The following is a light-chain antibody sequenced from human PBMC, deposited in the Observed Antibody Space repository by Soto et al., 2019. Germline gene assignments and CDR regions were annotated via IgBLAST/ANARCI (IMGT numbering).Light chain of an antibody. J-gene: IGKJ4*01. CDR1: QNLLYNSDNKNY. V-gene: IGKV4-1*01. CDR2: WAS. CDR3: QQYYDTPLT. Sequence: DIVMTQSPDSLAVSLCERATISCKSSQNLLYNSDNKNYLRWYQQKPGHPPKLLIYWASTRESGVPDRFSGAGSGTDFTLTISSLQAEDVAVYYCQQYYDTPLTFGGGTKVEIK.